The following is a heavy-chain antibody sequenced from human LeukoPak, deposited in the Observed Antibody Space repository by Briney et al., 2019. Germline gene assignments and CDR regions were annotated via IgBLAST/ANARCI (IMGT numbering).Heavy chain of an antibody. V-gene: IGHV1-2*02. D-gene: IGHD6-19*01. CDR1: GYTFTGYY. CDR2: INPNSGGT. CDR3: ARAGSGWSF. Sequence: ASVKVSCKASGYTFTGYYMHWVRQAPGQGLEWMGWINPNSGGTNYAQKFQGRVTMTGDTSTRTVYMEVTSLRFDDTAVYYCARAGSGWSFWGQGTLVTVSA. J-gene: IGHJ4*02.